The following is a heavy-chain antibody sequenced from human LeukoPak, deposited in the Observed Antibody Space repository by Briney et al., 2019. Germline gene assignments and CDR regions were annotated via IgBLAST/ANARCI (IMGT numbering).Heavy chain of an antibody. D-gene: IGHD4-17*01. CDR2: IYYSGST. Sequence: SETLSLTCTVSGGSISSGDYYWSWIRQHPGKGLEWIGYIYYSGSTYYNPSLKSRVTISLDTSKNQFSLKLSSVTAADTAVYYCASWKGTVTALDYWGQGTLVTVSS. V-gene: IGHV4-31*03. CDR3: ASWKGTVTALDY. CDR1: GGSISSGDYY. J-gene: IGHJ4*02.